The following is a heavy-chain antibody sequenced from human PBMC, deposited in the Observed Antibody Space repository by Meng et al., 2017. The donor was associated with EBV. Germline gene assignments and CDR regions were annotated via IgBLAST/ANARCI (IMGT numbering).Heavy chain of an antibody. CDR2: LIPMSCAP. CDR1: GGLCRSDA. Sequence: VQRGPAAAKVKRPGTSGQTSSESSGGLCRSDAVSWVRQGPGQGLEWLGGLIPMSCAPHYAQKFQDRVTITAAEYTRTHYMELSSLRSDDTAMYYCASESGRGFTPDFWGQGTLVTVSS. CDR3: ASESGRGFTPDF. V-gene: IGHV1-69*01. D-gene: IGHD3-10*01. J-gene: IGHJ4*02.